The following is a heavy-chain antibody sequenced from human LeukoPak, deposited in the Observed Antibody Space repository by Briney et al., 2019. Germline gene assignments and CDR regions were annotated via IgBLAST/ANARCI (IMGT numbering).Heavy chain of an antibody. J-gene: IGHJ4*02. V-gene: IGHV4-39*07. Sequence: SETLSLTCTVSGGSISSSSYYWGWIRQPPGKGLEWIGSIYYSGSTYYNPSLKSRVTISVDTSKNQFSLKLSSVTAADTAVYYCAGGYSYGPGCFDYWGQGTLVTVSS. D-gene: IGHD5-18*01. CDR3: AGGYSYGPGCFDY. CDR1: GGSISSSSYY. CDR2: IYYSGST.